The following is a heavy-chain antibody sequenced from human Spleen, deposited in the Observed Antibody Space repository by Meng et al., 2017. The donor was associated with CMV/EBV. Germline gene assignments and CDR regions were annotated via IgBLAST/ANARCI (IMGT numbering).Heavy chain of an antibody. D-gene: IGHD2-21*01. CDR2: ISYDGSNK. CDR1: GCTFSSYA. J-gene: IGHJ6*02. Sequence: QVQLVESXXXXXQXXGXXRLSCAASGCTFSSYAMHWVRQAPGKGLEWVAVISYDGSNKYYADSVKGRFTISRDNSKNTLYLQMNSLRAEDTAVYYCARDVDPLGLFYYYYGMDVWGQGTTVTVSS. V-gene: IGHV3-30-3*01. CDR3: ARDVDPLGLFYYYYGMDV.